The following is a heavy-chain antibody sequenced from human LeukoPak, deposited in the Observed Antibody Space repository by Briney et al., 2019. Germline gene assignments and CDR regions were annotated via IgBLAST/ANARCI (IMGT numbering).Heavy chain of an antibody. D-gene: IGHD4-17*01. J-gene: IGHJ4*02. CDR3: ARDGPDYGDYVNFDY. CDR2: ISDYNGKT. V-gene: IGHV1-18*04. CDR1: GYMFTNYG. Sequence: ASVKVSCKASGYMFTNYGISWVRQAPGQELEWMGWISDYNGKTNYAQKLQGRVTMTTDTSTSIAYMELRSLKSDDTAVYYCARDGPDYGDYVNFDYWGQGTLVTVSS.